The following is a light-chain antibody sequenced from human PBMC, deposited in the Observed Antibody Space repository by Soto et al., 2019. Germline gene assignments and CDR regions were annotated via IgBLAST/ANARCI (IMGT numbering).Light chain of an antibody. CDR1: SSDIGGYHY. V-gene: IGLV2-14*03. J-gene: IGLJ2*01. Sequence: QSALPQPASVSGSPGQSITISCTGTSSDIGGYHYVSWYQQHPGKAPKLIIYDVTNRPTTVADRFSGSKSGNSASLTISGLQAEDEGDYFCGSYTSSTTLVVFGGGTKLTVL. CDR3: GSYTSSTTLVV. CDR2: DVT.